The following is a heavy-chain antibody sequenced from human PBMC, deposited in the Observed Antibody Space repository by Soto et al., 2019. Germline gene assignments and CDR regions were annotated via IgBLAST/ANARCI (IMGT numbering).Heavy chain of an antibody. Sequence: ASVKVSCKDSGYTFTSYGISWVRQAPGQGLEWMGWISAYNGNTNYAQKLQGRVTMTTDTSTSTAYMELRSLRSDDTAVYYCARDRTEKEDIYYYYGMDVWGQGTTVTVSS. V-gene: IGHV1-18*01. CDR1: GYTFTSYG. J-gene: IGHJ6*02. CDR2: ISAYNGNT. CDR3: ARDRTEKEDIYYYYGMDV. D-gene: IGHD2-15*01.